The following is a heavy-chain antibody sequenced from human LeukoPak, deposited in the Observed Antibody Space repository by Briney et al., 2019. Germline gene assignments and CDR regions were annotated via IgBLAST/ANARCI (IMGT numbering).Heavy chain of an antibody. CDR1: GYTFTSYY. CDR3: ARARDYDILTGRYTAYYFDH. CDR2: INPSGGST. V-gene: IGHV1-46*01. J-gene: IGHJ4*02. Sequence: ASVKVSCKASGYTFTSYYMHWVRQAPGQGLEWMGIINPSGGSTSYAQKFQGRVTMTRDTSTSTVYMELSSLRSEDTAVYYCARARDYDILTGRYTAYYFDHWGQGTLVTVSS. D-gene: IGHD3-9*01.